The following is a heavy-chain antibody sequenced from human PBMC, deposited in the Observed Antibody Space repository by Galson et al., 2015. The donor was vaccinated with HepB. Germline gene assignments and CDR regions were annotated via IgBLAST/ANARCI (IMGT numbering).Heavy chain of an antibody. CDR1: GFTFSSYS. J-gene: IGHJ6*03. V-gene: IGHV3-21*01. Sequence: SLRLSCAASGFTFSSYSMNWVRQAPGKGLEWVSSISSSSSYIYYADSVKGRFTISRDNAKNSLYLQMNSLRAEDTAVYYCARAPYCSSTSCPFLDYYYYMDVWGKGTTVTVSS. CDR2: ISSSSSYI. D-gene: IGHD2-2*01. CDR3: ARAPYCSSTSCPFLDYYYYMDV.